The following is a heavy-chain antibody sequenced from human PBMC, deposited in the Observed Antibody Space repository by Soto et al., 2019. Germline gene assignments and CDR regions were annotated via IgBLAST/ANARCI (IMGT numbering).Heavy chain of an antibody. D-gene: IGHD1-26*01. Sequence: QVQLQESGPGLVKPSETLSLTCTVSGGSISSYYWSWIRQPPGKGLEWIGYIYYSGSTNYNPSLKSRFTISVDTSKNQSSLKVRSVTAADTAVYYCARRYGGNFDYWGQGTLVTVSS. V-gene: IGHV4-59*01. J-gene: IGHJ4*02. CDR1: GGSISSYY. CDR3: ARRYGGNFDY. CDR2: IYYSGST.